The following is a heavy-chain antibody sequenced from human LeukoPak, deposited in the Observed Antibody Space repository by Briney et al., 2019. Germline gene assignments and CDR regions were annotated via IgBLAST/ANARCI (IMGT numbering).Heavy chain of an antibody. J-gene: IGHJ5*02. D-gene: IGHD2-15*01. Sequence: GSLRLSCAASGFTFSSYAINWVRQARGKGMEWVSAISGSGGSTYYADSVKGRFTISRDNSKNTLYLQMNSLRVEDTAVYYCAKGDSGVYWFDPWGQGTLITVSS. CDR3: AKGDSGVYWFDP. V-gene: IGHV3-23*01. CDR1: GFTFSSYA. CDR2: ISGSGGST.